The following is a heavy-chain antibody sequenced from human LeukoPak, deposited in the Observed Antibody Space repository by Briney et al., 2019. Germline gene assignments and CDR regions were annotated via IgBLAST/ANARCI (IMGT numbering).Heavy chain of an antibody. V-gene: IGHV3-21*01. Sequence: GGSLRLSCAASGLTFSSYSMNWVRQAPGKGLEWVSSISSSSSYIYYADSVKGRFTISRDNAKNSLYLQMNSLRAEDTAVYYCARVITMVRGVGYYYMDVWGKGTTVTVSS. J-gene: IGHJ6*03. CDR3: ARVITMVRGVGYYYMDV. CDR2: ISSSSSYI. D-gene: IGHD3-10*01. CDR1: GLTFSSYS.